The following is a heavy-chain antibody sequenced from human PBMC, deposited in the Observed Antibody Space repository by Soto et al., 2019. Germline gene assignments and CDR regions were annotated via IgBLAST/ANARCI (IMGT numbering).Heavy chain of an antibody. V-gene: IGHV2-70*12. Sequence: SVPTLLNPTPTLTLTGAFSGFSLSTSTMCVSCIRQTPGKALEWLALIDWHDDKYYSTSLKTRLTISKDTSKNQLVLTMSTMEPVDTAKYYCATVVAAEVDHWGQGTLVTVSS. CDR3: ATVVAAEVDH. D-gene: IGHD1-26*01. CDR1: GFSLSTSTMC. CDR2: IDWHDDK. J-gene: IGHJ4*02.